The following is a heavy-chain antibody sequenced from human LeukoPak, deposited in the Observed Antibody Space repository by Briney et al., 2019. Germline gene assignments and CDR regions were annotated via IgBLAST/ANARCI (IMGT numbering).Heavy chain of an antibody. V-gene: IGHV3-33*03. CDR1: GFTFSDYG. CDR2: IWSGGSIT. J-gene: IGHJ4*02. Sequence: GRFLRLSCAASGFTFSDYGMQWVRQAPGKGLECLSVIWSGGSITDYAESVRGRFTISRDNSKNTVYLQMNSLRAEDTAIYFCTRVATAGTWTDYWGQGTLVTVSS. D-gene: IGHD6-25*01. CDR3: TRVATAGTWTDY.